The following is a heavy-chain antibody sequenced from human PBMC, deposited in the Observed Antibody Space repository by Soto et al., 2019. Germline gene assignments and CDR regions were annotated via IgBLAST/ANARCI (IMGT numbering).Heavy chain of an antibody. D-gene: IGHD2-21*01. CDR2: IYYSGST. Sequence: QVQLQESGPGLVKPSETLSLTCTVSGGSINNHYWSWIRQPPGKGLEWIGYIYYSGSTNYNPSLKGRVTISVDTSKNQFSLNLTSLTAADTATYYCARAIWYCEYWGQGTLVTVSS. CDR1: GGSINNHY. V-gene: IGHV4-59*11. CDR3: ARAIWYCEY. J-gene: IGHJ4*02.